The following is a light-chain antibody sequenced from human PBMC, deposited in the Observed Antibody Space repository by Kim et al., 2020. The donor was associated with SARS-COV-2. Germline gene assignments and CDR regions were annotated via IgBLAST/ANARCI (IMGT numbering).Light chain of an antibody. CDR3: SSYTSSSPS. V-gene: IGLV2-14*03. CDR2: DVS. CDR1: SSDVGGYNY. Sequence: PGQSITISCTGTSSDVGGYNYVSWYQQHPGKAPKLMIYDVSNRPSGVSNRFSGSKSGNTASLTISGLQAEDEADYYCSSYTSSSPSIGGGTQLTVL. J-gene: IGLJ2*01.